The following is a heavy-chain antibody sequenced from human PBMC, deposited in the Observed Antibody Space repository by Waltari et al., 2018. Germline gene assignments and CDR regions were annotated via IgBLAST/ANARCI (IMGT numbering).Heavy chain of an antibody. CDR1: GFTFRSEA. Sequence: EVQLLESGGGLVQPGGSLRLSCAASGFTFRSEAMSWVRQAPGTGLEWVPAISGSGGSTYYADSVKGRLTISRDNSKNTLYLQMNSLRAEDTAVYDCASRVMVYAARRPDYWGQGTLVTVSS. D-gene: IGHD2-8*01. V-gene: IGHV3-23*01. CDR3: ASRVMVYAARRPDY. J-gene: IGHJ4*02. CDR2: ISGSGGST.